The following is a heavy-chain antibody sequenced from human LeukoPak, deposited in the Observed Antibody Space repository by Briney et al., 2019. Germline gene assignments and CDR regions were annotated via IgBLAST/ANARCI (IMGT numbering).Heavy chain of an antibody. CDR2: ISGGGGTT. CDR1: AFTFSSYA. J-gene: IGHJ4*02. V-gene: IGHV3-23*01. CDR3: AKLNGGSCSSVYDY. Sequence: GGSLRLSCAASAFTFSSYAMSWVRQAPGKGLEWVSVISGGGGTTYYADSVKGRFTISRDNSKNTLYLQMNSLRAEDTAIYYCAKLNGGSCSSVYDYWGQGTLVTVSS. D-gene: IGHD2-15*01.